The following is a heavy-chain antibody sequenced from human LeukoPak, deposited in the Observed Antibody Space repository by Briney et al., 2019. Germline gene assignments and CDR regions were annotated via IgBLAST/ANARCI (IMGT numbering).Heavy chain of an antibody. CDR3: ARKLGHCSSTSCYGVNWFDP. CDR2: INPNSGGT. CDR1: GYTFTGYY. V-gene: IGHV1-2*02. D-gene: IGHD2-2*03. J-gene: IGHJ5*02. Sequence: GASVKVSCKASGYTFTGYYMHWVRQAPGRGLEWMGWINPNSGGTNYAQKFQGRVTMTRDTSISTAYMELSSLRSEDTAVYYCARKLGHCSSTSCYGVNWFDPWGQGTLVTVSS.